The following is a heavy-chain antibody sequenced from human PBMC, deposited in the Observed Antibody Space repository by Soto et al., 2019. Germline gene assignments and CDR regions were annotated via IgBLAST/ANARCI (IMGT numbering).Heavy chain of an antibody. J-gene: IGHJ4*02. CDR2: ISGSGGST. CDR3: AKNRFDY. Sequence: GGSLRLSCAAAGFSVSTSHISWVRQAPGKGLEWVSAISGSGGSTYYADSVKGRFTISRDNSKNTLYLQMNSLRAEDTAVYYCAKNRFDYWGQGTLVTVSS. CDR1: GFSVSTSH. V-gene: IGHV3-23*01.